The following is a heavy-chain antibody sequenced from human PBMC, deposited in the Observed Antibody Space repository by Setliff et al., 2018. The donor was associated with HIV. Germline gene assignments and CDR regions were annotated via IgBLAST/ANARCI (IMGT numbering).Heavy chain of an antibody. CDR2: INQLGSER. D-gene: IGHD6-19*01. CDR1: GFTFSRHW. Sequence: GGSLRLSCAASGFTFSRHWMTWVRQAPGKGLESVANINQLGSERYYVDSVKGRFTISRDNAKNSLFLQMNSLRVDDTAVYYCARAAGYTGGWGYGATYHYYMDVWGKGTTVTVSS. J-gene: IGHJ6*03. V-gene: IGHV3-7*03. CDR3: ARAAGYTGGWGYGATYHYYMDV.